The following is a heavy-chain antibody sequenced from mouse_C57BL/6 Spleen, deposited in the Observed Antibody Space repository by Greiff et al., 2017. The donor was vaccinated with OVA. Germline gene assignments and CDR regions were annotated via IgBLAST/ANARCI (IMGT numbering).Heavy chain of an antibody. D-gene: IGHD1-1*01. Sequence: QVQLQQPGAELVKPGASVKMSCKASGYTFTSYWITWVRQRPGQGLEWIGDIYPGSGSTNYNEKFKSKATLTVDTSSSTAYMQLSSLTSEDSAVYYCARGLATVVATPLAYWGQGTLVTVSA. CDR3: ARGLATVVATPLAY. CDR2: IYPGSGST. J-gene: IGHJ3*01. V-gene: IGHV1-55*01. CDR1: GYTFTSYW.